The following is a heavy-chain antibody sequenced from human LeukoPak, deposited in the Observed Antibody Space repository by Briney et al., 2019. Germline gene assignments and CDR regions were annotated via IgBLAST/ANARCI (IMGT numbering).Heavy chain of an antibody. D-gene: IGHD6-6*01. CDR2: IYTSGST. V-gene: IGHV4-4*07. J-gene: IGHJ6*03. CDR1: GFSISSYC. CDR3: ARDWGVSARPGYMDV. Sequence: SESLSLTCTVSGFSISSYCWSWIRQPAGKGLDWIGRIYTSGSTKYYPSLKSRVTISVDTSKNQFSLRLSSVTAAHTAVYYCARDWGVSARPGYMDVWGKGTTVTVSS.